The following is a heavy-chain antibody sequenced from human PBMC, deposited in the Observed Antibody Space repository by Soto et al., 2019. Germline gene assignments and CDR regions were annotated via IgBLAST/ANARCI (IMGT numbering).Heavy chain of an antibody. J-gene: IGHJ5*02. CDR3: ARALPMVRGVIITLRGTWFDP. V-gene: IGHV4-34*01. CDR1: GGSFSGYY. D-gene: IGHD3-10*01. CDR2: INHSGST. Sequence: SETLSLTCAVYGGSFSGYYWSWIRQPPGKGLEWIGEINHSGSTNYNPSLKSRVTISVDTSKNQFSLKLSSVTAADTAVYYCARALPMVRGVIITLRGTWFDPWGQG.